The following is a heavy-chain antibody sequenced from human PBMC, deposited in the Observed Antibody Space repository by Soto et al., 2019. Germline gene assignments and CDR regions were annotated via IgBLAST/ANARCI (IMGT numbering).Heavy chain of an antibody. V-gene: IGHV3-66*01. J-gene: IGHJ3*01. CDR1: GFTVSSNY. Sequence: EVQLVESGGGLVQPGGSLRLSCAASGFTVSSNYMSWVRQAPGKGLQWVSMIYSGGSTYYADSVKARFTISRDISKNMLYFQMNSLGDEDTAVYYCARAAAGTEDAFDVWGQGTVVTVSS. D-gene: IGHD6-13*01. CDR2: IYSGGST. CDR3: ARAAAGTEDAFDV.